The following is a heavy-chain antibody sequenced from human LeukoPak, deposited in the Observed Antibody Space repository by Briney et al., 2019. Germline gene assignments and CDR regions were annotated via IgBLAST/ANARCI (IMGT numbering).Heavy chain of an antibody. J-gene: IGHJ4*02. CDR1: GFTFSSYS. Sequence: PGGSLRLSCAASGFTFSSYSMNWVRQAPGKGLEWVSSISSSSSYIYYADSVKGRFTISRDNAKNSLYLQMNSLRAEDTAVYYCARGVYSGYDYVSDYFDYWGQGTLVTVSS. D-gene: IGHD5-12*01. CDR2: ISSSSSYI. CDR3: ARGVYSGYDYVSDYFDY. V-gene: IGHV3-21*01.